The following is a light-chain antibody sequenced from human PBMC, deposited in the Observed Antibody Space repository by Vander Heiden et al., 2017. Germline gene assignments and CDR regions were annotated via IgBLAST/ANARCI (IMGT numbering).Light chain of an antibody. V-gene: IGLV6-57*02. J-gene: IGLJ2*01. CDR2: EDN. CDR1: GGSIAGNY. CDR3: QSYDDSDQGV. Sequence: FMLAQPPSMSESPGKTVTISCTGSGGSIAGNYVQWFQQRPGGAPTTVIYEDNRRPSGGPDRFSGSIDRSSNSASLTISGLKTEDEADYYCQSYDDSDQGVIGGGTKLTVL.